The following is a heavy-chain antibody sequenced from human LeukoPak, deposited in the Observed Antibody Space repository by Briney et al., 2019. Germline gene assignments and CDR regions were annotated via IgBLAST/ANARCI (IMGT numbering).Heavy chain of an antibody. CDR1: GSSISGYY. CDR2: LHPSGAT. CDR3: ARANRIAAAGFDY. V-gene: IGHV4-4*07. J-gene: IGHJ4*02. Sequence: SETLSLTCTVSGSSISGYYWNWIRQPAGKGLEWIGRLHPSGATNYNPSLKSRITMSLDTSKNQFSLKLSSVTAADTAVYYCARANRIAAAGFDYWGQGTLVTVSS. D-gene: IGHD6-13*01.